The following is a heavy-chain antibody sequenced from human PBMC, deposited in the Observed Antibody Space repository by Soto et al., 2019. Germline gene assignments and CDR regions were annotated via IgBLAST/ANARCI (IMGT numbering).Heavy chain of an antibody. Sequence: ASVKVSCKASGYTFTGYYMHWVRQAPGQGLEWMGWINPNSGGTNYAQKFQGWVTMTRDTSISTDYMELSRLRSDDTAVYYCARDRDRSSSSLFSPAYWGQGTLVTVS. D-gene: IGHD6-6*01. CDR3: ARDRDRSSSSLFSPAY. CDR1: GYTFTGYY. CDR2: INPNSGGT. V-gene: IGHV1-2*04. J-gene: IGHJ4*02.